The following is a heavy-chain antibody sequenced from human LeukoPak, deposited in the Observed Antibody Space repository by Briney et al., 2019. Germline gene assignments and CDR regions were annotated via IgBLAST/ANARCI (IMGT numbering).Heavy chain of an antibody. Sequence: GGSLRLSCAASGFTFSSYVMGWVRQAAGKGLEWVSAISGSGGSTSYADSVKGRFTISRDNAKNSLYLQMNSLRAEDTAVYYCAREGPRNYFDYWGQGTLVTVSS. CDR1: GFTFSSYV. D-gene: IGHD7-27*01. CDR2: ISGSGGST. J-gene: IGHJ4*02. V-gene: IGHV3-23*01. CDR3: AREGPRNYFDY.